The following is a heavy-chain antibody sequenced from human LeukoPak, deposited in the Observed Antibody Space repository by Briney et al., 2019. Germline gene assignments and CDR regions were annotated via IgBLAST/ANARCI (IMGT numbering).Heavy chain of an antibody. CDR2: IKQDGSEK. D-gene: IGHD3-22*01. J-gene: IGHJ4*02. Sequence: GGSLRLSCAASGFTFSSYWMSWVRQAPGKGLEWVANIKQDGSEKYYVDSVKGRFTISRDNAKSSLYLQMNSLRAEDTAVYYCAKKGYYDGSGYYMYYFDHWGQGTLVTVSS. CDR1: GFTFSSYW. V-gene: IGHV3-7*03. CDR3: AKKGYYDGSGYYMYYFDH.